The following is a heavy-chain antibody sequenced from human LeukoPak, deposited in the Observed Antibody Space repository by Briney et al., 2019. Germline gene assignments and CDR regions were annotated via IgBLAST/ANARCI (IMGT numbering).Heavy chain of an antibody. Sequence: GGSLRLSCAASGFTFSSYAMSWVRQAPGKGLEWVSAISGSGGSTYYADSVKGRFTISRDNSKNTPYLQMNSLRAEDTAVYYCAARYDSSGLIFDADYWGQGTLVTVSS. CDR1: GFTFSSYA. J-gene: IGHJ4*02. CDR2: ISGSGGST. CDR3: AARYDSSGLIFDADY. V-gene: IGHV3-23*01. D-gene: IGHD3-22*01.